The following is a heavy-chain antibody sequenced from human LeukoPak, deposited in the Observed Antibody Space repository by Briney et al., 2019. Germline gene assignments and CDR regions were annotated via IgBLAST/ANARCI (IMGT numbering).Heavy chain of an antibody. D-gene: IGHD2-2*02. Sequence: GASXKVSCKASGGTFISYAIGWVRQAPGQGLEWMGGIIPIFGTANYAQKFQGRVTITADESTSTAYMELSSLRSEDTAVYYCARSAAIGRWFDPWGQGTLVTVSS. CDR1: GGTFISYA. CDR2: IIPIFGTA. CDR3: ARSAAIGRWFDP. V-gene: IGHV1-69*13. J-gene: IGHJ5*02.